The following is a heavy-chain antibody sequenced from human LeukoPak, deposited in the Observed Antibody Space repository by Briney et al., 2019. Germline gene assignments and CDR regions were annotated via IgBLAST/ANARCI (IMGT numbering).Heavy chain of an antibody. Sequence: GRSLRLSCAASGFTFSSYGMHWVRQAPGKGLEWVAVISYDGSNKYYADSVKGRFTISRDNSKNTLYLQMNSLRAEDTAVYYCAEDYYDSSGYSPYDYWGQGTLVTVSS. D-gene: IGHD3-22*01. V-gene: IGHV3-30*18. J-gene: IGHJ4*02. CDR3: AEDYYDSSGYSPYDY. CDR1: GFTFSSYG. CDR2: ISYDGSNK.